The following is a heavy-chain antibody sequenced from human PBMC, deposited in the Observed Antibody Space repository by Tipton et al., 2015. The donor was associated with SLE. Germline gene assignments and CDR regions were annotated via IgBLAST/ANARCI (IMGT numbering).Heavy chain of an antibody. CDR1: GFTFSSYE. CDR2: ISSSGSTI. Sequence: GSLRLSCAASGFTFSSYEMNWVRQAPGKGLEWVSYISSSGSTIYYADSVKGRFTISRDNAKNSLYLQMNSLRAEDTAVYYCARNRSPYYGAFGYWGQGTLVTVSS. J-gene: IGHJ4*02. D-gene: IGHD4-17*01. CDR3: ARNRSPYYGAFGY. V-gene: IGHV3-48*03.